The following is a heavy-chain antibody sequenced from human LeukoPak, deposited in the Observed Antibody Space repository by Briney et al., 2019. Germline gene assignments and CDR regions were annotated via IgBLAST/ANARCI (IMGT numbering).Heavy chain of an antibody. J-gene: IGHJ4*02. V-gene: IGHV1-18*01. D-gene: IGHD3-3*01. CDR1: GYTFTSYG. CDR2: ISACNGNT. CDR3: ARGVGSHYDFWSGYPNYYFDY. Sequence: ASVKVSCKASGYTFTSYGISWVGQAPGQGLEWMGWISACNGNTNYAQKLQGRVTMTTDTSTSTAYMELRSLRSDDTAVYYCARGVGSHYDFWSGYPNYYFDYWGQGTLVTVSS.